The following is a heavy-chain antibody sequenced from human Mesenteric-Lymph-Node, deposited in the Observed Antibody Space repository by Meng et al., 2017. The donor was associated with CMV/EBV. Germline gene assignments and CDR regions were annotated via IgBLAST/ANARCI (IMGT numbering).Heavy chain of an antibody. CDR2: INPNSGVS. Sequence: QVQLVQSRAEVGKPGAPVRVSCKASGYTFTDFYIHWVRQAPGQGLEWMGRINPNSGVSNSAQNFQGRVTMTRDTSISTAYMELGRLTSDDTAVYYCARDNVNPEGFDPWGQGTLVTVSS. D-gene: IGHD2/OR15-2a*01. J-gene: IGHJ5*02. CDR1: GYTFTDFY. V-gene: IGHV1-2*06. CDR3: ARDNVNPEGFDP.